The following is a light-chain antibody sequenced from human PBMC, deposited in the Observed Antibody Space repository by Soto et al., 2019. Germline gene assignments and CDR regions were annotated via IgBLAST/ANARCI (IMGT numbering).Light chain of an antibody. V-gene: IGLV1-47*01. Sequence: QSVLTQPPSASGTPGQRVTVACSGSSSIIGDNYVYWHQQLPGAAPKLLIYKNNQRPSGVPDRFSGSKSGTSASLAISGLRSEDEADYYCAAWDDSLSGVVFGGGTKVTVL. J-gene: IGLJ2*01. CDR3: AAWDDSLSGVV. CDR1: SSIIGDNY. CDR2: KNN.